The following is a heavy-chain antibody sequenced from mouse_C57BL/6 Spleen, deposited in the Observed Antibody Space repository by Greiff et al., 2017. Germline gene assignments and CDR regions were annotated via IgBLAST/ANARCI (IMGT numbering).Heavy chain of an antibody. CDR1: GFTFSDYG. J-gene: IGHJ1*03. CDR2: ISSGSSTI. CDR3: ARDDYDGYWYFDV. D-gene: IGHD2-4*01. V-gene: IGHV5-17*01. Sequence: EVKVVESGGGLVKPGGSLKLSCAASGFTFSDYGMHWVRQAPEKGLEWVAYISSGSSTIYYADTVQGRFTISRDNAKNTLFLQMTSLRSEDTAMYYCARDDYDGYWYFDVWGTGTTVTVSS.